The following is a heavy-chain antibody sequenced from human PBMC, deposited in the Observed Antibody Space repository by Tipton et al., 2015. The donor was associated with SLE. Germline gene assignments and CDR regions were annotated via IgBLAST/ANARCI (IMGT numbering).Heavy chain of an antibody. CDR2: IHYNGNT. Sequence: TLSLTCDVSGGSMSNFRYSWGWIRQPPGKGLEWIGTIHYNGNTYYNPSLKSRLTMSVDTSKNQFSPTVNSVTAADTAVYYCARENVAADGALDVWGPGTLVTVSS. J-gene: IGHJ4*02. V-gene: IGHV4-39*07. D-gene: IGHD6-13*01. CDR1: GGSMSNFRYS. CDR3: ARENVAADGALDV.